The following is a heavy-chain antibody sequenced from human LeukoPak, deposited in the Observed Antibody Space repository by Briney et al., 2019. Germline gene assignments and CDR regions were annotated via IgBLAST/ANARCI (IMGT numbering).Heavy chain of an antibody. CDR3: AREGTYYYDSSGYLSHTSIDY. CDR1: GGSISSSNW. Sequence: SETLSLTCAVSGGSISSSNWWSWVRQPPGKGLEWIGEIYHSGSTNYNPSLKSRVTISVDKSKNQFSPKPSSVTAADTAVYYCAREGTYYYDSSGYLSHTSIDYWGQGTLVTVSS. J-gene: IGHJ4*02. V-gene: IGHV4-4*02. CDR2: IYHSGST. D-gene: IGHD3-22*01.